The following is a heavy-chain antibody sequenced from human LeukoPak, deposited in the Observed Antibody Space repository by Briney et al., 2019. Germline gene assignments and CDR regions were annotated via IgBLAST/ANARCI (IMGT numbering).Heavy chain of an antibody. J-gene: IGHJ4*02. Sequence: GGSLRLSCAASGFTFSDYCMSWIRQAPGKGLEWVAYISTSSSSTDSADSVRGRFTISRDNAKNTLFLQMDSLRAEDTAVYYCARGGRIAAAAYWGQGTLVTVSS. CDR3: ARGGRIAAAAY. D-gene: IGHD6-13*01. CDR1: GFTFSDYC. CDR2: ISTSSSST. V-gene: IGHV3-11*05.